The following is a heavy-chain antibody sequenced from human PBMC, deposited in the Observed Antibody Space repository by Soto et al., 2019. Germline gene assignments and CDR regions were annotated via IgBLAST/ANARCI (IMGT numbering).Heavy chain of an antibody. CDR1: GFTVSSNY. CDR3: ARGATVTTANY. J-gene: IGHJ4*02. D-gene: IGHD4-17*01. CDR2: IYSGGST. Sequence: EVQLVESGGGLIQPGGSLRLSCAASGFTVSSNYMSWVRQAPGKGLEWVSVIYSGGSTYYADSVKGRFTISRDNSKNTLYLHMNRLRAEDAAAYDCARGATVTTANYWGQGTLVTVSS. V-gene: IGHV3-53*01.